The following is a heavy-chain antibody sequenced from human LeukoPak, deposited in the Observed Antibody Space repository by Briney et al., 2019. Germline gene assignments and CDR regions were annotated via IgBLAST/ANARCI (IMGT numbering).Heavy chain of an antibody. CDR3: ARLLLPLDAFDI. CDR1: GGSISSGGYS. D-gene: IGHD2-15*01. J-gene: IGHJ3*02. V-gene: IGHV4-30-2*01. CDR2: IYHSGST. Sequence: SETLSLTCAVSGGSISSGGYSWSWIRQPPGKGLEWIGYIYHSGSTYYNPSLKSRVTISVDKSKNQFSLKLSSVTAADTAVYYCARLLLPLDAFDIWGQGTMVTVSS.